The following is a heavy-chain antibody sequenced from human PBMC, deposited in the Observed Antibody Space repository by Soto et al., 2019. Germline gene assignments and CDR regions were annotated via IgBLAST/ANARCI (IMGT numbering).Heavy chain of an antibody. CDR2: IKQDGSEK. V-gene: IGHV3-7*05. D-gene: IGHD6-19*01. Sequence: GGSLRLSCAASGFTFSSYWMSWVRQAPGKGLEWVANIKQDGSEKYYVDSVKGRFTISRDNAKNSLYLQMNSLRAEDTAVYYCAKDVEQWLGNPFDYWGQGTLVTVSS. CDR1: GFTFSSYW. CDR3: AKDVEQWLGNPFDY. J-gene: IGHJ4*02.